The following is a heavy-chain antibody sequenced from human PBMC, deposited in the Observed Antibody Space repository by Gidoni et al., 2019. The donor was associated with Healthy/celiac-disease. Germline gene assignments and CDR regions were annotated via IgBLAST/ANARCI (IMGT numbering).Heavy chain of an antibody. J-gene: IGHJ4*02. CDR1: GFTFSSYC. V-gene: IGHV3-30*18. CDR2: ISYDGSNK. Sequence: QVQLVASGGGVVQPAMSLTLSCAASGFTFSSYCMHWVRQAPGKGLEWVAVISYDGSNKYYADSVKGRFTISRDNSKNTLYLQMNSLRAEDTAVYYCAKDLRDILTGFDYWGQGTLVTVSS. CDR3: AKDLRDILTGFDY. D-gene: IGHD3-9*01.